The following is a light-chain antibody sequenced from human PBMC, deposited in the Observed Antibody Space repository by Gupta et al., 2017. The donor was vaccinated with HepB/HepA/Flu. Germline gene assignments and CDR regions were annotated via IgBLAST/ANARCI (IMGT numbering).Light chain of an antibody. Sequence: SYELTQPPSVSVSPGPPSSITCPGDKLGDKDACWDQQKAGQSPVLVIYQDSKRPSGIPERFSGSNSGNTATLTISGTQAMDEADYYCQAGDSSTPYVFGTGTKVTVL. J-gene: IGLJ1*01. V-gene: IGLV3-1*01. CDR3: QAGDSSTPYV. CDR2: QDS. CDR1: KLGDKD.